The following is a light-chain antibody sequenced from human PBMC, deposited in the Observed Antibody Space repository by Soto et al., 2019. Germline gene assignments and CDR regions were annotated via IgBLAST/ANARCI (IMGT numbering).Light chain of an antibody. Sequence: ETIMTRSSFRVCVSNGERATLSCRASQSVNSNLAWYQQKPGQAPRLLIYDASHRATGIPARFGGSGSGTDFTLTISNLEPEDFAVYYCHQRSSWPLTFGGGTNVDIK. V-gene: IGKV3-11*01. J-gene: IGKJ4*01. CDR3: HQRSSWPLT. CDR1: QSVNSN. CDR2: DAS.